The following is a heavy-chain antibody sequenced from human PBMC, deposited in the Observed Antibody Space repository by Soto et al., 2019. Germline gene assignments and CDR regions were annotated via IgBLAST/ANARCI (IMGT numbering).Heavy chain of an antibody. J-gene: IGHJ4*02. CDR2: LTPGGETT. D-gene: IGHD1-26*01. CDR1: GFNFRGEA. V-gene: IGHV3-23*01. CDR3: VKDSPVSGKYQDLDY. Sequence: EVQLLESGGGLVQPGGSLRLSCAASGFNFRGEAMTWVRQAPGKGLEWISALTPGGETTYYISSVKGRFTISRDNAKDTLFLQMNSLTDADTAIYYCVKDSPVSGKYQDLDYWGQGTLVTVSS.